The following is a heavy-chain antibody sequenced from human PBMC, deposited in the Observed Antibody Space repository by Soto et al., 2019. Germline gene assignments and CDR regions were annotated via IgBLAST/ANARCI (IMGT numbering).Heavy chain of an antibody. D-gene: IGHD2-15*01. CDR1: GVSISSGGYY. J-gene: IGHJ4*02. CDR2: IYYSGRT. CDR3: ASVIGGGSEYYFDF. V-gene: IGHV4-31*03. Sequence: SETLSLTCTVSGVSISSGGYYWSWIRQHPGKGLEWIGNIYYSGRTYYNPSLKSRVILSVDTSKNHFSLTLRSVTAADSAMYYCASVIGGGSEYYFDFWGQGALVTVSS.